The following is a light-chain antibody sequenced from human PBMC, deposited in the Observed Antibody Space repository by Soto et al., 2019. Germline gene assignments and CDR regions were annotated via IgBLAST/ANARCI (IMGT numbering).Light chain of an antibody. CDR2: GNS. CDR1: SSNIGAGYD. Sequence: QSVLTQPPSVSGAPGQRVTISCTGSSSNIGAGYDVHWYQQLPGTAPKLLIYGNSNRPSGVPDLFSGSKSGTSASLAITGLQAEDEADYYCQSDDSSLSGSGVFGGGTKLTVL. V-gene: IGLV1-40*01. CDR3: QSDDSSLSGSGV. J-gene: IGLJ2*01.